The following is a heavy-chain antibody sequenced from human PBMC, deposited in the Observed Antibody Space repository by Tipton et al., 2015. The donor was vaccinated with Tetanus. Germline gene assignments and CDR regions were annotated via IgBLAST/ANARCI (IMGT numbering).Heavy chain of an antibody. CDR2: IYTSGST. D-gene: IGHD5-12*01. CDR3: ARVRRGATTGLDY. Sequence: TLSLTCTVSGGSISDYYWSWIRQPAGKGLEWIGRIYTSGSTNYNPSLRSRVTMSLDTSKNQFSLKLSSVTAADTAVYYCARVRRGATTGLDYWGQGTLVTVSS. V-gene: IGHV4-4*07. J-gene: IGHJ4*02. CDR1: GGSISDYY.